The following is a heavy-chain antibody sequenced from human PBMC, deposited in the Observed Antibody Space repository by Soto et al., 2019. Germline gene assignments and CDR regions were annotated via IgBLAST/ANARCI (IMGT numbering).Heavy chain of an antibody. V-gene: IGHV3-30*18. CDR2: ISYDGSYT. CDR3: TNWNGGFDY. CDR1: GFTFSSYG. J-gene: IGHJ4*02. D-gene: IGHD1-1*01. Sequence: QVQLVESGGGVVQPGRSLRLSCAASGFTFSSYGMHWVRQAPGKGLEWVAVISYDGSYTYYADSVKGRFTNSRDNSKNALYLQMNRLRAEDTAVYYCTNWNGGFDYWGQGTLVTVSS.